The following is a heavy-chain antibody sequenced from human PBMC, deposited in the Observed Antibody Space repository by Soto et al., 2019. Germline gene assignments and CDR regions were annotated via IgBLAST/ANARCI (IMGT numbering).Heavy chain of an antibody. J-gene: IGHJ5*02. Sequence: GASVKISCKASGGTFSSYAISWVRQAPGQGLEWMGGIIPIFGTANYAQKFQGRVTITADESTSTAYMELSSLRSEDTAVYYCARTEVVAATLRRNWFDPWGQGTQVTVSS. D-gene: IGHD2-15*01. V-gene: IGHV1-69*13. CDR2: IIPIFGTA. CDR3: ARTEVVAATLRRNWFDP. CDR1: GGTFSSYA.